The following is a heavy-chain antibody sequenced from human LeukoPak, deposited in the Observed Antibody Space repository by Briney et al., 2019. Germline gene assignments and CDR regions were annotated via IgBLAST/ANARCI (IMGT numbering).Heavy chain of an antibody. V-gene: IGHV3-21*01. J-gene: IGHJ3*02. D-gene: IGHD3-22*01. CDR3: ARGDYDSRGYYYGDAFGS. CDR1: GFTFSSYS. CDR2: ISSSSSYI. Sequence: PGGSLRLSCAASGFTFSSYSMNWVRQAPGKGLEWVSSISSSSSYIYYADSVKGRFTISRDNAKNSLYLQMNSLRAEDTAVYYCARGDYDSRGYYYGDAFGSWGQGAMVTGYS.